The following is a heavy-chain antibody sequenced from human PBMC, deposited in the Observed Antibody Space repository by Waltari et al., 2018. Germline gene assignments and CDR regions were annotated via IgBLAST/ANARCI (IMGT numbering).Heavy chain of an antibody. Sequence: QVQLQESGPGLVKPSQTLSLTCTVSGGSISSGSYYWSWIRQPAGKGLEWIGRIYTSGSTNYNPSLKSRVTISVDTSKNQFSLKLSSVTAADTAVYYCARLNVVAATDYWGQGTLVTVSS. D-gene: IGHD2-15*01. J-gene: IGHJ4*02. CDR3: ARLNVVAATDY. CDR2: IYTSGST. V-gene: IGHV4-61*02. CDR1: GGSISSGSYY.